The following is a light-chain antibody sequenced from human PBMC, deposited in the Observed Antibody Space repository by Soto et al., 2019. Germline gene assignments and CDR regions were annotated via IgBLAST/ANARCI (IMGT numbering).Light chain of an antibody. Sequence: EILMAQSPATLSVSPGARGTLSCRASQSVSSNLAWYQQKPGQAPRLLIYGASARATGIPSRFSGSVSGTEFTLTISSLQSEDFAVYYCQQYNKWPRTFGQGTKVEIK. CDR2: GAS. CDR3: QQYNKWPRT. J-gene: IGKJ1*01. CDR1: QSVSSN. V-gene: IGKV3-15*01.